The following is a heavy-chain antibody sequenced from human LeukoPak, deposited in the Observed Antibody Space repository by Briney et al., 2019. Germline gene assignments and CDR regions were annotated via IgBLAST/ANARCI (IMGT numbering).Heavy chain of an antibody. CDR2: INPNSGGT. D-gene: IGHD3-10*01. CDR1: GYTFTYYY. V-gene: IGHV1-2*02. Sequence: ASVKVSCKVSGYTFTYYYIHWVRQAPGQGLEWMGWINPNSGGTNYAQKFQGRVTMTRDTSISTAYLDLSSLRSDDTAVYYCARDGDYGTGSYYRGCIDSWGQGTPVTVSP. J-gene: IGHJ4*02. CDR3: ARDGDYGTGSYYRGCIDS.